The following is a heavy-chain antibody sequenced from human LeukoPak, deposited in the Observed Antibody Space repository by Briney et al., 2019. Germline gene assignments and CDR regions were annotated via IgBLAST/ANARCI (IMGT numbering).Heavy chain of an antibody. D-gene: IGHD3-10*01. J-gene: IGHJ5*02. CDR1: GYTFTSYG. Sequence: GESLKISCKGSGYTFTSYGISWVRQAPGQGLEWMGWISAYNGNTDYAQKLQGRVTMTTDTSTSTAYMELRSLRSDDTAVYYCARRGVRGVTIGDWFDPWGQGTLVTVSS. CDR3: ARRGVRGVTIGDWFDP. CDR2: ISAYNGNT. V-gene: IGHV1-18*01.